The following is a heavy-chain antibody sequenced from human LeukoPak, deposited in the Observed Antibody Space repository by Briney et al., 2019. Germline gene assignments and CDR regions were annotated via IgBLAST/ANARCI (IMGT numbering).Heavy chain of an antibody. D-gene: IGHD6-13*01. CDR3: AKGPASTWYKYYFDY. Sequence: GGSLRLSCAASGFTFSNYAMCWVRRAPGKGLEWVSAISGSAGSTYYADSVKGRFTISRDNSRNTLYLQMNSLRAEDTAPYYCAKGPASTWYKYYFDYWGQGTLVTVSS. V-gene: IGHV3-23*01. CDR1: GFTFSNYA. J-gene: IGHJ4*02. CDR2: ISGSAGST.